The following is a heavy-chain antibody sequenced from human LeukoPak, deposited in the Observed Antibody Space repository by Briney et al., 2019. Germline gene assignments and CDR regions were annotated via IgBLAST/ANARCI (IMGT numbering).Heavy chain of an antibody. D-gene: IGHD2-2*01. CDR2: IKQDGSEK. CDR1: GFTFSSYW. CDR3: AKDLGQLRLVDY. Sequence: PGGSLRLSCAASGFTFSSYWMSWVRQAPGKGLEWVANIKQDGSEKYYVDYAKGRFTISRDNAKNSLYLQMNSLRAEDTAVYYCAKDLGQLRLVDYWGQGTLVTVSS. J-gene: IGHJ4*02. V-gene: IGHV3-7*01.